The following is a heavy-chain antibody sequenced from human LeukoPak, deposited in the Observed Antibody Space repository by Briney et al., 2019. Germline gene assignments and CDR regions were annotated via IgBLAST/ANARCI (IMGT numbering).Heavy chain of an antibody. V-gene: IGHV4-59*06. CDR3: ARDYGRQTTVVTPT. Sequence: SETLSLTCTVSGGSISSHYWSWIRQPPGKGLEWIGYIYYSGSTYYNPSLKSRVTISVDTSKNQFSLKLSSVTAADTAVYYCARDYGRQTTVVTPTWGQGTLVTVSS. CDR1: GGSISSHY. J-gene: IGHJ5*02. CDR2: IYYSGST. D-gene: IGHD4-23*01.